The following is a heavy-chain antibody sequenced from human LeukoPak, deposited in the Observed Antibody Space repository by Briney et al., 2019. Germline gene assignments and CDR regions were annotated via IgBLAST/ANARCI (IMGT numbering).Heavy chain of an antibody. D-gene: IGHD6-13*01. V-gene: IGHV4-39*07. CDR2: IYYSGST. J-gene: IGHJ4*02. Sequence: PSETLSLTCTVSGGSISSSSYYWGWIRQPPGKGLEWIGSIYYSGSTYYNPSLKSRVTISVDTSKNQFSLKLSSVTAADTAVYYCARGGKIAAAHGDNFDYWGQGTLVTVSS. CDR1: GGSISSSSYY. CDR3: ARGGKIAAAHGDNFDY.